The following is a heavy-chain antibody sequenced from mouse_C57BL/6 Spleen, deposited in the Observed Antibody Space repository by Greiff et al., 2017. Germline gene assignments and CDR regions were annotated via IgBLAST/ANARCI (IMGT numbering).Heavy chain of an antibody. Sequence: EVKLQASGPELVKPGASVKMSCTASGYTFTDSNMHWVKQSHGKSLEWIGYINPNNGGTSSNQKFNGKATLTVNKLSSTAYMELRSLTSEDSAVYYCAARTNYAMDYWGQGTSVTVSS. J-gene: IGHJ4*01. CDR2: INPNNGGT. D-gene: IGHD3-3*01. V-gene: IGHV1-22*01. CDR3: AARTNYAMDY. CDR1: GYTFTDSN.